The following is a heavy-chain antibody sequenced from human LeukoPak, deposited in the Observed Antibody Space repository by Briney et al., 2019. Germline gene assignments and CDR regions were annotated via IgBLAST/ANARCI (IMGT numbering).Heavy chain of an antibody. Sequence: GGSLRLSCAASGFTFSSYWMHWVRQAPGKGLVWVSRINHDGSSTNYADSVKGRFTISRDNAKNTVYLQMNSLRAEDTAVYYCVRDWGYDSSGYWQKYFDTWGQGTLVTVSS. V-gene: IGHV3-74*01. J-gene: IGHJ4*02. D-gene: IGHD3-22*01. CDR3: VRDWGYDSSGYWQKYFDT. CDR2: INHDGSST. CDR1: GFTFSSYW.